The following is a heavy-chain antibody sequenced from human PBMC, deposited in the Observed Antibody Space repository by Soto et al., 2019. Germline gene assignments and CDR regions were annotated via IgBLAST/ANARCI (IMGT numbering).Heavy chain of an antibody. CDR1: GFNFGDYA. D-gene: IGHD1-26*01. Sequence: GGSLRLSCAASGFNFGDYAMHWVRQTPGQGLEWVSGLNWNSVTPGYGDSVKGRFSISRDNGKYALYLQMTSLRPEDTALYYCVKDRSGAYSGLNYDAWGQGTLVTVSS. CDR2: LNWNSVTP. CDR3: VKDRSGAYSGLNYDA. J-gene: IGHJ4*02. V-gene: IGHV3-9*01.